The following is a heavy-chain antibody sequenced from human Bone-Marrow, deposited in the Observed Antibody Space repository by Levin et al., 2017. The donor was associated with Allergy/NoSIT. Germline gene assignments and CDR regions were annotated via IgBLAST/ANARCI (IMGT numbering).Heavy chain of an antibody. V-gene: IGHV3-21*01. Sequence: TGGSLRLSCAASGFTFSSYSMNWVRQAPGKGLEWVSSISSSSSYIYYADSVKGRFTISRDNAKNSLYLQMNSLRAEDTAVYYCARGCGLWLAPSPLVWGQGTTVTVSS. CDR3: ARGCGLWLAPSPLV. CDR1: GFTFSSYS. CDR2: ISSSSSYI. D-gene: IGHD3-10*01. J-gene: IGHJ6*02.